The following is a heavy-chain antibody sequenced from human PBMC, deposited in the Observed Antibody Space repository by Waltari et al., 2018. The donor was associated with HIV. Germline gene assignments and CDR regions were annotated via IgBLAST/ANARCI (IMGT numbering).Heavy chain of an antibody. Sequence: QITLEESGPPVVKPAQTLTLTCTVSGFSFTTTGVAVGWLRLPPGKALDWLALVYWNDDKRYTESLKRRLSITKDASKNQVVLTMTDLDPTDTATYFCAHSREYSNVGRFFDRWGRGTPVIVSA. J-gene: IGHJ2*01. CDR1: GFSFTTTGVA. D-gene: IGHD5-12*01. CDR2: VYWNDDK. V-gene: IGHV2-5*01. CDR3: AHSREYSNVGRFFDR.